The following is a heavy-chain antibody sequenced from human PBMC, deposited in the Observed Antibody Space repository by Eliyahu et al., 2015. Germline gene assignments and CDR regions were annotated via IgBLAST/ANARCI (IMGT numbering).Heavy chain of an antibody. V-gene: IGHV3-21*01. J-gene: IGHJ4*02. Sequence: EVQLVESGGGPVKPGGSLXLXCAXSGLXFSSYTINWVRQAPGKGLXWXSSISSSGRYIYYADSVRGRFTISRDNAKNSVYLQMGSLRAEDTAVYYCASFYGGNSYWGQGTRVTVSS. D-gene: IGHD4-23*01. CDR2: ISSSGRYI. CDR1: GLXFSSYT. CDR3: ASFYGGNSY.